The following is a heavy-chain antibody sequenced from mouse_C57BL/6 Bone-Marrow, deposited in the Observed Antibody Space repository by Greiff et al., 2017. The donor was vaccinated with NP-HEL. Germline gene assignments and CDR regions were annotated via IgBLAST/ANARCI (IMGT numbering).Heavy chain of an antibody. V-gene: IGHV2-5*01. CDR2: IWRGGST. CDR1: GFSLTSYG. Sequence: VQLQQSGPGLVQPSQSLSITCTVSGFSLTSYGVHWVRQSPGKGLEWLGVIWRGGSTDYNAAFMSRLSITKDNSKSQVFFKMNSLQADDTAIYYCAKVKPFYYYAMDYWGQGTSVTVSS. J-gene: IGHJ4*01. D-gene: IGHD1-3*01. CDR3: AKVKPFYYYAMDY.